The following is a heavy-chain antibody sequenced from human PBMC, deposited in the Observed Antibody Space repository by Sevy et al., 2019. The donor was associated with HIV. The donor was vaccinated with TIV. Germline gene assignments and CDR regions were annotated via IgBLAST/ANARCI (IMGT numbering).Heavy chain of an antibody. V-gene: IGHV3-21*01. CDR3: AGDRGYSYGPSYYFDY. CDR1: GFTFSSYS. J-gene: IGHJ4*02. Sequence: GGSLRLSCAASGFTFSSYSMNWVRQAPGKGLEWVSSINSSGSYIYYADSVKGRFTISRDNAKNSLYLQMNSLRAEDTAVYYCAGDRGYSYGPSYYFDYWGQGTLVTVSS. D-gene: IGHD5-18*01. CDR2: INSSGSYI.